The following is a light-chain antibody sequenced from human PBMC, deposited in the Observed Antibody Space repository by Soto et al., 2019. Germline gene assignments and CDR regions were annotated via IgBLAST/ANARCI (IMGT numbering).Light chain of an antibody. CDR3: GTWDSRLSAVV. V-gene: IGLV1-51*01. Sequence: QSVLTQPPSVSAAPGQKVTISCSGSSSNIGNNYVSWYQQLPGTAPKLLIYDINKRPSGIPDRFSGSRSGTSATLGITGLQTGDEADYYCGTWDSRLSAVVFGGGTKLTVL. J-gene: IGLJ2*01. CDR1: SSNIGNNY. CDR2: DIN.